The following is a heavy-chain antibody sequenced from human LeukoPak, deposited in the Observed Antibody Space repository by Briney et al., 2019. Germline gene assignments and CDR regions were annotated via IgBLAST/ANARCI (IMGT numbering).Heavy chain of an antibody. D-gene: IGHD3-16*02. CDR3: ARGTYERTFGGVIVDLLLDY. V-gene: IGHV4-38-2*01. Sequence: SETLSLTCAVSGYSISSGYYWGWIRQPPGKGLEWIGSIYQRGSTYYNPSLKSRVTISVDTSKNQFSLKLSSVTAADTAVYYCARGTYERTFGGVIVDLLLDYWGQGTLVTVSS. J-gene: IGHJ4*02. CDR2: IYQRGST. CDR1: GYSISSGYY.